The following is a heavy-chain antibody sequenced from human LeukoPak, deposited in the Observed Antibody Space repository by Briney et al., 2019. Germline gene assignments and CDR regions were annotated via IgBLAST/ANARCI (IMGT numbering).Heavy chain of an antibody. J-gene: IGHJ4*02. CDR2: ITDDGGDT. Sequence: GGSLRLSCGASGFTFSNYAMSWVRQTPGRGLERVSGITDDGGDTYYLDSVRGRFTISRDNSKNTLYLQMNSLRAEDTAVYYCAKRDSSGWQNFDYWGQGALVTVSS. CDR1: GFTFSNYA. D-gene: IGHD6-19*01. V-gene: IGHV3-23*01. CDR3: AKRDSSGWQNFDY.